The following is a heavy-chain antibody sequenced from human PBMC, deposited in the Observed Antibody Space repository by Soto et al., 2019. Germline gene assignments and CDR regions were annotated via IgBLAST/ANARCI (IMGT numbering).Heavy chain of an antibody. D-gene: IGHD3-3*01. J-gene: IGHJ4*02. V-gene: IGHV1-46*03. CDR3: ARDSTYYDFWSVPSTPLYYFDY. Sequence: GASVKVSCKASGYTFTIYYMHWVRQAPGQGLEWMGIINPSGGSTSYAQKFQGRVTMTRDTSTSTVYMELSSLRSEDTAVYYCARDSTYYDFWSVPSTPLYYFDYWGQGTLVTVSS. CDR1: GYTFTIYY. CDR2: INPSGGST.